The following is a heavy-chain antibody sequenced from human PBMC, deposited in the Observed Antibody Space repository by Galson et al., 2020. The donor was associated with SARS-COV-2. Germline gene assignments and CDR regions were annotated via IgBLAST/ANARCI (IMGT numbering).Heavy chain of an antibody. Sequence: ASETLSLTCTVSGGSISSYYWSWIRQPAGKGLEWIGRIYTSGSNNANPSLTSRVTMSVDTSKNQFSLKLSSVTAADTAVYYCARLACSSNSCPAGLDPWGQGTLVTVSS. CDR1: GGSISSYY. D-gene: IGHD2-2*01. J-gene: IGHJ5*02. CDR2: IYTSGSN. V-gene: IGHV4-4*07. CDR3: ARLACSSNSCPAGLDP.